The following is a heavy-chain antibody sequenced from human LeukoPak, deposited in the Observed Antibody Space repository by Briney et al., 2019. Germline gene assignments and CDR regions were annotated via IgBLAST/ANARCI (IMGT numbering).Heavy chain of an antibody. CDR1: GYIFTHYW. CDR2: IYPADSDT. CDR3: ARQSRDGSKTRGYYFDY. V-gene: IGHV5-51*01. J-gene: IGHJ4*02. Sequence: GESLKISCQDSGYIFTHYWIGWVRQMPGNGLESMGIIYPADSDTTYSPSFQGQVTISVDKSISTVSLQWSSLKASDTAMYYCARQSRDGSKTRGYYFDYWGQGTLVTVSS. D-gene: IGHD3-10*01.